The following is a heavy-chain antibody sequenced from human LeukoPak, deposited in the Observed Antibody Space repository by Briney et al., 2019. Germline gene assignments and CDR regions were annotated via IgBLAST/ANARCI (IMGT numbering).Heavy chain of an antibody. Sequence: ASVKVSCKASGYSFTRYAIYWVRQAPGQRLEWMGWINTGNGNTKYSQKFQGRVTVTRDTSTSTAYMELRSLRSDDTAVHYCARDLFPPNQYGMDVWGQGTTVTVSS. D-gene: IGHD1-14*01. V-gene: IGHV1-3*04. J-gene: IGHJ6*02. CDR1: GYSFTRYA. CDR3: ARDLFPPNQYGMDV. CDR2: INTGNGNT.